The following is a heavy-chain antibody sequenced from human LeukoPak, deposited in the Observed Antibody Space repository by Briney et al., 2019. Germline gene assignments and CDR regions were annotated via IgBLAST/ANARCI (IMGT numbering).Heavy chain of an antibody. CDR1: GFTFSSYA. CDR3: ARGARRPYSSSWYGY. CDR2: INHSGST. Sequence: GSLRLSCAASGFTFSSYAMSWVRQPPGKGLEWIGEINHSGSTNYNPSLKSRVTISVDTSKNQFSLKLSSVTAADTAVYYCARGARRPYSSSWYGYWGQGTLVTVSS. V-gene: IGHV4-34*01. J-gene: IGHJ4*02. D-gene: IGHD6-13*01.